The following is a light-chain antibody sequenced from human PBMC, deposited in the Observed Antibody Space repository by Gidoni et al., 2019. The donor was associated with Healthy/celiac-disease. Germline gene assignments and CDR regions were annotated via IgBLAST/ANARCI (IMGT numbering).Light chain of an antibody. J-gene: IGKJ3*01. CDR3: QKYNSALFT. CDR2: AAS. Sequence: DIQMTQSPSSLSASVGDRVTITCRASQGISNYLAWYQQKPGKVPTLLIYAASTVQSGVPSRFSGSGSVTDFTLTISSLQPEDVATYYCQKYNSALFTFXPXTKVDIK. CDR1: QGISNY. V-gene: IGKV1-27*01.